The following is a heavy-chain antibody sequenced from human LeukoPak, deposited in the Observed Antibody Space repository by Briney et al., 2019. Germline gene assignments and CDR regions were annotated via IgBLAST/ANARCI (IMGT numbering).Heavy chain of an antibody. Sequence: PGGSLRLSCAASGFTFRDYAMHWVRQAPGKGLEWVSSISWDSGSIGYTDSVKGRFTISRDNAKNSLYLQMNSLRPEDMALYYCAKDSGPGGSYYLFMDVWGKGTTVTVSS. D-gene: IGHD3-22*01. V-gene: IGHV3-9*03. J-gene: IGHJ6*03. CDR2: ISWDSGSI. CDR3: AKDSGPGGSYYLFMDV. CDR1: GFTFRDYA.